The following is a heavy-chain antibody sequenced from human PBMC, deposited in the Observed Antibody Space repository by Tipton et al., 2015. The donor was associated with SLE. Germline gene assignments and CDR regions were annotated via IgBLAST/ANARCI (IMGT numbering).Heavy chain of an antibody. CDR2: INHSGST. D-gene: IGHD2-21*01. J-gene: IGHJ4*02. Sequence: TLSLTCAVYGGSFSGYYWSWIRQPPGKGLEWIGEINHSGSTNYNPSLKSRVTISVDTSKNQFSLKLSSVTAADTAVYYCARDPSPYCGGDCYPRTPYYFDSWGQGTLVTVSS. V-gene: IGHV4-34*01. CDR1: GGSFSGYY. CDR3: ARDPSPYCGGDCYPRTPYYFDS.